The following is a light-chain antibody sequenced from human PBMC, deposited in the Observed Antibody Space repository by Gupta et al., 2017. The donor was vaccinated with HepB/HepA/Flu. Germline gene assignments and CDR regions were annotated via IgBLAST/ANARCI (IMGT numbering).Light chain of an antibody. CDR2: LNSDGSH. J-gene: IGLJ2*01. V-gene: IGLV4-69*01. CDR3: QTWGTGIQVV. CDR1: SGHSDYA. Sequence: QLVLTQSPSASASLGAAVNPTCTLSSGHSDYAIAWHQQQPEKGPPYLMKLNSDGSHSKGDAIPDRFSGSSSGAERPLTISSLQSEDEANYYCQTWGTGIQVVFGGGTNLTVL.